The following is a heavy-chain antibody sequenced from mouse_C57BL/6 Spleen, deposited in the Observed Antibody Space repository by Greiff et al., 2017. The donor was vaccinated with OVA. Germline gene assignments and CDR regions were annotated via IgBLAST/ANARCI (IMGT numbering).Heavy chain of an antibody. Sequence: VQLQQSGAELVKPGASVKISCKASGYAFSSYWMNWVKQRPGKGLEWIGQIYPGDGDTNYNGKFKGKATLTADKSSSTAYMQLSSLTSEDSAVYFCARRELEGAMDYWGQGTSVTVSS. CDR3: ARRELEGAMDY. J-gene: IGHJ4*01. V-gene: IGHV1-80*01. CDR1: GYAFSSYW. CDR2: IYPGDGDT.